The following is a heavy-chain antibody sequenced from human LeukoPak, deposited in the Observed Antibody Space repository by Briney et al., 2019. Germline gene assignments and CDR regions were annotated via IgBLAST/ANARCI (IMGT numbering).Heavy chain of an antibody. D-gene: IGHD2-21*02. CDR1: GYSFSNYW. CDR3: ARRSYCGGDCYSDY. CDR2: IYPGDSDA. V-gene: IGHV5-51*01. J-gene: IGHJ4*02. Sequence: GESLKISCKGSGYSFSNYWIGWVRQMAGKGLEWMGIIYPGDSDARYSPSFQGQVTISADKSISTACLQWSSLKASDTAMYYCARRSYCGGDCYSDYWGQGTLVTVSS.